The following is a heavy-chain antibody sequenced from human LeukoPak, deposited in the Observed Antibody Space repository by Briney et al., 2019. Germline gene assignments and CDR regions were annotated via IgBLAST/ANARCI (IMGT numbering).Heavy chain of an antibody. Sequence: PSETLSLTCTVSGGSISSSKYYWGWIRQPPGKGLEWIGIIYYSGNTYYNPSLKSRVTISVDTSKNQLSLKLSSVTAADTAVYYCARLLRDALDIWGQGTMVIVSS. CDR1: GGSISSSKYY. J-gene: IGHJ3*02. CDR3: ARLLRDALDI. CDR2: IYYSGNT. V-gene: IGHV4-39*01.